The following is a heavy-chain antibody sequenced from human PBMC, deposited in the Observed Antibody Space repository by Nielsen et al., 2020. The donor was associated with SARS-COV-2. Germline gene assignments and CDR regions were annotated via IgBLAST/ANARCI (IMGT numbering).Heavy chain of an antibody. CDR2: ISYDGSNK. J-gene: IGHJ5*02. V-gene: IGHV3-30-3*01. Sequence: LTCAASGFTFSSYAMHWVRQAPGKGLEWVAVISYDGSNKYYADSVKGRFTISRDNSKNTLYLQRNSLRAEDTAVYYCARGASMGLVGATRHNWFDPWGQGTLVTVSS. CDR1: GFTFSSYA. D-gene: IGHD1-26*01. CDR3: ARGASMGLVGATRHNWFDP.